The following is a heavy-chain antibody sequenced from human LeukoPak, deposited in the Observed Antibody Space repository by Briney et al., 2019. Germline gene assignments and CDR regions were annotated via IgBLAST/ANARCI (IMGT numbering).Heavy chain of an antibody. CDR1: GGSISNYY. D-gene: IGHD3-22*01. V-gene: IGHV4-59*01. CDR3: ARWPMTNLAFGV. J-gene: IGHJ3*01. CDR2: IYYIVST. Sequence: SETLSLTCTVPGGSISNYYWSWIRQPPGKELEWIGYIYYIVSTNYNPSLKRRVTISVDASKNQFSLKLSSVTAADTAVYFCARWPMTNLAFGVWGQGTMVTVSS.